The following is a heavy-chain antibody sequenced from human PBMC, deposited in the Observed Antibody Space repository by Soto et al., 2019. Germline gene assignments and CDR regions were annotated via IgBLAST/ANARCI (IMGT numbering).Heavy chain of an antibody. V-gene: IGHV4-59*01. CDR3: ARAVVALAGWFDH. J-gene: IGHJ5*02. D-gene: IGHD2-15*01. CDR2: IYYSGST. CDR1: GGSISSYY. Sequence: SETLSLTCTVSGGSISSYYWSWIRQPPGKGLEWIGYIYYSGSTNYNPSLKSRVTISVDTSKNQFSLKLSSVTAADTAVYYCARAVVALAGWFDHWGQGTLVTVSS.